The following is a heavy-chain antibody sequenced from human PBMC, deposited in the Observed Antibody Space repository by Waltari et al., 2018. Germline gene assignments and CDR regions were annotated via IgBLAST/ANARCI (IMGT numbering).Heavy chain of an antibody. V-gene: IGHV4-39*01. CDR2: ICHTGST. CDR3: ARRHGDFSIKSCDP. J-gene: IGHJ5*02. D-gene: IGHD4-17*01. Sequence: WAWISQPPGKGLEWIGSICHTGSTSYKPSLKRRVTMSVDTSKNQFFLTLNSVTAADTAIYYCARRHGDFSIKSCDPWGQGTLVTVS.